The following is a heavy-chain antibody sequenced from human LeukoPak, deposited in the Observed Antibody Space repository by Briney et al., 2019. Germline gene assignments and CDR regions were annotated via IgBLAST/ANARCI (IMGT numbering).Heavy chain of an antibody. CDR3: AKRGEVSTYYYFES. J-gene: IGHJ4*02. CDR2: IGSAGGSI. CDR1: KFTFMNYA. D-gene: IGHD2/OR15-2a*01. V-gene: IGHV3-23*01. Sequence: GGSLRLSCTASKFTFMNYAMRWVRQAPGKGLEWLSTIGSAGGSIFYADSVKGRFTISRDNSKSTLFLQMDSLRVEDTALYYCAKRGEVSTYYYFESWGQGALVTVSS.